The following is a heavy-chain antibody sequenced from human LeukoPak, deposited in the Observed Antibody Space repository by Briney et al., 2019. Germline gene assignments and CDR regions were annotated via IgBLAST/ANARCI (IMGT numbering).Heavy chain of an antibody. J-gene: IGHJ5*02. CDR1: GGSISSYY. D-gene: IGHD3-10*01. Sequence: PSETLSLTCTVSGGSISSYYWSWIRQPPGKGLEWIGYIYYSGSTNYNPSLKSRVTISVDTSKNQFSLKLSSVTAADTAVYYCARAFEIGGWFDPWGQGTLVTVSS. CDR3: ARAFEIGGWFDP. CDR2: IYYSGST. V-gene: IGHV4-59*12.